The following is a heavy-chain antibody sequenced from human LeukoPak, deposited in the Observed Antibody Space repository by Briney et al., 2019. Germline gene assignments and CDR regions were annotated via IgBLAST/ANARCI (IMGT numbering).Heavy chain of an antibody. V-gene: IGHV3-30*04. Sequence: GGSLRLSCAASCFKFDNHAMHWVRQAPGKGLEWVGVISYDGPNKNYADSVKGRFTISRDNLRDTVYLQMNSVTADDTAVYYCARDRDWYDTNTNRPDPYDALDFWGQGTMVTVSS. CDR1: CFKFDNHA. CDR3: ARDRDWYDTNTNRPDPYDALDF. J-gene: IGHJ3*01. CDR2: ISYDGPNK. D-gene: IGHD1-14*01.